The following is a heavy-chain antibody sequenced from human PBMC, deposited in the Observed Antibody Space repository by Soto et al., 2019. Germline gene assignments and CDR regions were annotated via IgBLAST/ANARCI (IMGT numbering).Heavy chain of an antibody. J-gene: IGHJ5*02. V-gene: IGHV4-59*01. CDR2: ISYSGTT. Sequence: QVQLQESGPGLVKPSETLSLSCTVSDGSISSNYWSWIRQPPGKGLEWIGCISYSGTTNYNPSLKSRGTISVDTSKNQFSLELSSVTAADTAVYYCARGRWFDPWGQGTLVTVSS. CDR3: ARGRWFDP. CDR1: DGSISSNY.